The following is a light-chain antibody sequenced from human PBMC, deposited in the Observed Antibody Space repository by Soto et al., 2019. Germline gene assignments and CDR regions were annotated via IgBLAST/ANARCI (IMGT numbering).Light chain of an antibody. J-gene: IGKJ4*01. CDR3: QQYSTYPLT. CDR1: QSVSHW. V-gene: IGKV1-5*03. Sequence: DIQLTQSPFTLSASVGDRVTITCRASQSVSHWLAWHQQKPGKAPNLLIYQASALKSGVPSRFSGSGYGTEFTLTINSLQPDDFATYYCQQYSTYPLTFGGGTKVEI. CDR2: QAS.